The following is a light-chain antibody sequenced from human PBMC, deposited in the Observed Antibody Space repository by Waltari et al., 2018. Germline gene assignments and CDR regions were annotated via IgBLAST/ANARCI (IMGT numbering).Light chain of an antibody. CDR2: KDS. CDR3: YSAADNDRV. V-gene: IGLV3-27*01. Sequence: SYELTQPSSVSVSPGQTARITCSGDVLAKRYARWFQQKPGQAPKLMIYKDSERPSGIPERFSGSTSGTTVTLTISGAQVEDEADYYCYSAADNDRVFGGGTKLTVL. J-gene: IGLJ3*02. CDR1: VLAKRY.